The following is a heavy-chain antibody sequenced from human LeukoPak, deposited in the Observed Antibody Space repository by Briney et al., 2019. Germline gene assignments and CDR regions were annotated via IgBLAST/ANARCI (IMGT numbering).Heavy chain of an antibody. Sequence: ASLKVSCKTSGYTFTSAYNIHWLRQAPGQGPEFMGWINPTSGDTRYAQKFQGRVTVTRDTVISIAYMELSSLTSDDTAVYYCARDPRGTYDYWGQGTLVTVSS. J-gene: IGHJ4*02. CDR2: INPTSGDT. CDR1: GYTFTSAYN. CDR3: ARDPRGTYDY. D-gene: IGHD5-12*01. V-gene: IGHV1-2*02.